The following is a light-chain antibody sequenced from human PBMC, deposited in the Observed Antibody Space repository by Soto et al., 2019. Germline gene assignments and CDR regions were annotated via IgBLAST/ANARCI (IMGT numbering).Light chain of an antibody. V-gene: IGKV3-15*01. CDR3: FQYSNWPEP. CDR2: GAS. CDR1: QRVSSN. Sequence: EVVMKQSPDTLSVSPGERATLSCRASQRVSSNLVCSQHKPGQAPRLLIYGASTRATGIPARFSGSGSGTEFTLTISSVESEDVAVYYCFQYSNWPEPFGQGTKVEI. J-gene: IGKJ1*01.